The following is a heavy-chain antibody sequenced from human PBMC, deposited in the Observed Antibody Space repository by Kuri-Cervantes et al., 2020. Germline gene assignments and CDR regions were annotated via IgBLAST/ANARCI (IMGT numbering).Heavy chain of an antibody. CDR2: IIPIFGTA. CDR1: GGTFSSYA. CDR3: ARDQRGVVVAATPIDY. J-gene: IGHJ4*02. V-gene: IGHV1-69*13. Sequence: SVKVSCKASGGTFSSYAISWVRQAPGQGLEWMGGIIPIFGTANYAQKFQGRVTITADESTSTAYMELSSLRSEDTAVYYCARDQRGVVVAATPIDYWGQGTLVTVSS. D-gene: IGHD2-15*01.